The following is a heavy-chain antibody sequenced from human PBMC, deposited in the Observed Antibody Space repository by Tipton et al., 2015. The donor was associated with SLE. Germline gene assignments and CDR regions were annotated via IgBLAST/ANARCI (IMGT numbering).Heavy chain of an antibody. Sequence: TLSLTCVVSGYSLSSGYYWGWIRQSPGKGLEWIGSIYFSGSTYYNPSLKSRVTISVDTSKNQFSLKLSSVTAADTAVYYCARHDQGYSSSWYYFDYWGQGTLVTVSS. CDR3: ARHDQGYSSSWYYFDY. J-gene: IGHJ4*02. CDR1: GYSLSSGYY. CDR2: IYFSGST. V-gene: IGHV4-38-2*01. D-gene: IGHD6-13*01.